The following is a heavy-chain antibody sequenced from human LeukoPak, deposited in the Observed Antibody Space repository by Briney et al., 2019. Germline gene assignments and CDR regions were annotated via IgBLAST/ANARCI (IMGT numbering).Heavy chain of an antibody. CDR1: GFTFGDYA. V-gene: IGHV3-49*03. J-gene: IGHJ3*02. Sequence: GGSLRLSCTASGFTFGDYAMSWFRQAPGKGLEWVGFIRSKAYGWTTEYAASVKGRFTISRDDSKSIAYLQMNSLKTEDTAVYYCTAGQAPRRSGSYGVDIWGQGTMVTVPS. CDR3: TAGQAPRRSGSYGVDI. D-gene: IGHD1-26*01. CDR2: IRSKAYGWTT.